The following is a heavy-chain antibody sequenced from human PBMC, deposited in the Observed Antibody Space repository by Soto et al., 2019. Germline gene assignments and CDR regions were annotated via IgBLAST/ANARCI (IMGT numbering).Heavy chain of an antibody. CDR3: ASLYSYGLEGYYYGMDV. Sequence: SVKVSCKASGGTFSSYAISWVRQAPGQGLEWMGGIIPIFGTANYAQKFQGRVTIIADESTSTAYMELSSLRSEDTAVYYCASLYSYGLEGYYYGMDVWGQGTTVTVSS. CDR1: GGTFSSYA. J-gene: IGHJ6*02. CDR2: IIPIFGTA. D-gene: IGHD5-18*01. V-gene: IGHV1-69*13.